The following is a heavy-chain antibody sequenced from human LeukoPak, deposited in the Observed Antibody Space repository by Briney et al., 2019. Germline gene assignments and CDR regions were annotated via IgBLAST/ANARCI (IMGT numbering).Heavy chain of an antibody. D-gene: IGHD1-26*01. CDR3: ARVILSGGYSTLPRNAPDY. V-gene: IGHV3-11*01. Sequence: GGSLRLSCAASGFTFSDYYMSWIRQAPGRGLEWVSYISSGASTIYYGDSVKGRFTISRDNAKSSVYLQMNSLRAEDTAVYYCARVILSGGYSTLPRNAPDYWGQGTLVTVSS. CDR1: GFTFSDYY. CDR2: ISSGASTI. J-gene: IGHJ4*02.